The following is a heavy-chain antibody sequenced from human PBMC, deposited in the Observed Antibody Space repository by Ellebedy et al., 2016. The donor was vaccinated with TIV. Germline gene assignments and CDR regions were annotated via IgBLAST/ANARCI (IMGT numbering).Heavy chain of an antibody. CDR1: GYTFTGYY. Sequence: AASVKVSCKASGYTFTGYYMHWVRQAPGQGLEWMGWINPNSGGTNYAQKFQGRVTMTRDTSISTAYMELSRLRSDDTAVYYCAIDYTAMDKQIDYWGQGTLVTVSS. D-gene: IGHD5-18*01. J-gene: IGHJ4*02. CDR3: AIDYTAMDKQIDY. V-gene: IGHV1-2*02. CDR2: INPNSGGT.